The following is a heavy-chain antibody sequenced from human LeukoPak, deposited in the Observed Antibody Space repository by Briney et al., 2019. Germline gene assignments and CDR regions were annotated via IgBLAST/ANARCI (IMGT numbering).Heavy chain of an antibody. J-gene: IGHJ6*02. CDR2: IYYSGST. V-gene: IGHV4-30-4*01. D-gene: IGHD3-22*01. CDR1: GGSISSGDYY. Sequence: SQTPSLTCTVSGGSISSGDYYWSWIRQPPGKGLEWIGYIYYSGSTYYNPSLKSRVTISVDTSKNQFSLKRSSVTAADTAVYYCARDAVYYDSSGPARIDYYYYYGMDVWGQGTTVTVSS. CDR3: ARDAVYYDSSGPARIDYYYYYGMDV.